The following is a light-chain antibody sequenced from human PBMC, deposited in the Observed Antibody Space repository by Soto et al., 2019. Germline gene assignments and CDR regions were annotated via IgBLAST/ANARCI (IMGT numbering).Light chain of an antibody. CDR3: QQYNSFWT. J-gene: IGKJ1*01. CDR1: QSISSW. CDR2: KAS. V-gene: IGKV1-5*03. Sequence: DIQMTQSPSTLSASVGDRVTNTCRASQSISSWLAWYQQKPGKAPKLLIYKASSLESGVPSRFSGSGSGTEFTLTISSLQPDDFATYYCQQYNSFWTFGQGTKVEI.